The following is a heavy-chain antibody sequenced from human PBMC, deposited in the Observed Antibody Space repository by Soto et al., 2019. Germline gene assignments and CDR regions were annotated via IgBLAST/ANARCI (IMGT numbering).Heavy chain of an antibody. V-gene: IGHV4-34*01. CDR3: ARGVGYSNYYYYYMDV. J-gene: IGHJ6*03. Sequence: SETLSLNWGGSGGSFSGYYWSLVRPPPGKGLEWIGEINHSGSTNYNPSLKSRVTISVDTSKNQFSLKLSSVTAADTAVYYCARGVGYSNYYYYYMDVWGKGTTVTAP. D-gene: IGHD4-4*01. CDR1: GGSFSGYY. CDR2: INHSGST.